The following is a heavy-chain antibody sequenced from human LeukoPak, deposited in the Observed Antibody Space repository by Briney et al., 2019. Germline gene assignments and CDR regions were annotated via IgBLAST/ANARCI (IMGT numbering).Heavy chain of an antibody. CDR1: GYTFTSYG. CDR2: ISAYNGNT. J-gene: IGHJ3*02. Sequence: ASVKVSCKASGYTFTSYGISWVRQAPGQGLEWMGWISAYNGNTNYAQKLQGRVTMTTDTSTSTAYMELSSLRSEDTAVYYCARDLYYYDSSGYYRGNAFDIWGQGTMVTVSS. CDR3: ARDLYYYDSSGYYRGNAFDI. V-gene: IGHV1-18*01. D-gene: IGHD3-22*01.